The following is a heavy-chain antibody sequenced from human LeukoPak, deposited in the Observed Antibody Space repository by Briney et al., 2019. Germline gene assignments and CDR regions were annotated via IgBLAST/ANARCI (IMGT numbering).Heavy chain of an antibody. Sequence: SETLSLTCTVSGYSISSGYYWGWIRQPPGKGLEWIGEIYHSGSTYYNPSLKSRVTISVDTSKNQFSLKLSSVTAADTAVYYCTRAAKDRYYYYYMDVWGKGTTVTVSS. D-gene: IGHD4/OR15-4a*01. CDR1: GYSISSGYY. CDR2: IYHSGST. V-gene: IGHV4-38-2*02. CDR3: TRAAKDRYYYYYMDV. J-gene: IGHJ6*03.